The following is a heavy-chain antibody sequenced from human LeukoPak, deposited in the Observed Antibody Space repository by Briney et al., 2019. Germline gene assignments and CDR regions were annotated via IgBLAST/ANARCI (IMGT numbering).Heavy chain of an antibody. J-gene: IGHJ6*03. CDR2: IIPIFGTA. CDR3: ARRGYTYGYESALYYYYMDV. D-gene: IGHD5-18*01. CDR1: GGTFSSYA. Sequence: SVKVSCKASGGTFSSYAISWVRQAPGQGLEWMGGIIPIFGTANYAQKFQGRVTITADKSTSTAYMELSSLRSEDTAVYYCARRGYTYGYESALYYYYMDVWGKGTTVTISS. V-gene: IGHV1-69*06.